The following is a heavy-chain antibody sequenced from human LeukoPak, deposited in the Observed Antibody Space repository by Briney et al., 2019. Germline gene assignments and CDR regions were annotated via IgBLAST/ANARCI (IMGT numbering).Heavy chain of an antibody. CDR3: ARGGYSSGWYTKNV. J-gene: IGHJ4*02. V-gene: IGHV4-38-2*01. D-gene: IGHD6-19*01. CDR1: GYSISSGYY. Sequence: SETLSLTCAVSGYSISSGYYWGWIRQPPGKGLEWIGSIYHSGSTYYNPSLKSRVTISVDTSKNQFSLKLSSVTAADTAVYYCARGGYSSGWYTKNVWGQGTLVTVSP. CDR2: IYHSGST.